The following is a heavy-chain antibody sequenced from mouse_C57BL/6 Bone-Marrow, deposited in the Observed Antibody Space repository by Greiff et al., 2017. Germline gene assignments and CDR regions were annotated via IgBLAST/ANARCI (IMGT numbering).Heavy chain of an antibody. V-gene: IGHV3-6*01. J-gene: IGHJ2*01. CDR2: ISYDGSN. CDR1: GYSITSGYY. Sequence: EVHLVESGPGLVKPSQSLSLTCSVTGYSITSGYYWNWIRQFPGNKLEWMGYISYDGSNNYNPSLKNRISITRDTSKNQFFLKLNSVTTEDTATYYCARYYYGSSYGYFDYWGQGTTLTVSS. CDR3: ARYYYGSSYGYFDY. D-gene: IGHD1-1*01.